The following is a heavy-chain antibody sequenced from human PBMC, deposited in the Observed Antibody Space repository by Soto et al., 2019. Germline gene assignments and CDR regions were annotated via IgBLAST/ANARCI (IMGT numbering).Heavy chain of an antibody. CDR1: GGSVSSSSYS. CDR3: ATLPPRIVVMTTEIPS. V-gene: IGHV4-39*01. J-gene: IGHJ5*02. Sequence: ETLSLTCTVSGGSVSSSSYSWGWIRQSPGKGLEWIGTIYSSENTYYNPSLLSRVTISVDTSKNEFSLRLSSVTAADTAVYYCATLPPRIVVMTTEIPSWGQGTLVTVSS. D-gene: IGHD2-21*02. CDR2: IYSSENT.